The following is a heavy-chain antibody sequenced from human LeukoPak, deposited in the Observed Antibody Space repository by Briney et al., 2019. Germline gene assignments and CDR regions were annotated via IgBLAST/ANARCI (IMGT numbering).Heavy chain of an antibody. V-gene: IGHV3-21*01. CDR1: GFTFTTYS. J-gene: IGHJ4*02. CDR2: ISSSGDFI. Sequence: GGSLRLSCVASGFTFTTYSMNWVRLAPGKGLEWLSSISSSGDFIHYADSVKGRFTISRDNAKNSLYLQMNSLSAEDTAIYYCAGRDCTNGLCQFDYWGQGTLVTVSS. D-gene: IGHD2-8*01. CDR3: AGRDCTNGLCQFDY.